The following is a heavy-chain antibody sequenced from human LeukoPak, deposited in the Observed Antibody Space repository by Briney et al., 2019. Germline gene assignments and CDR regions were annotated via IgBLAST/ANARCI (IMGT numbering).Heavy chain of an antibody. D-gene: IGHD3-10*02. V-gene: IGHV3-48*03. CDR2: IDRSGSTI. J-gene: IGHJ6*04. CDR1: GFSFSNYE. CDR3: AELGITMIGGV. Sequence: SGGSLRLSCAASGFSFSNYEMNWVRQAPGKGLEWVSYIDRSGSTIYYADSVKGRFTISRDNAKNSLYLQMNSLRAEDTAVYYCAELGITMIGGVWGKGTTVTISS.